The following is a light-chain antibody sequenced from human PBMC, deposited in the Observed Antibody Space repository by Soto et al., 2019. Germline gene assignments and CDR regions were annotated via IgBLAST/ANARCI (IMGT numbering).Light chain of an antibody. CDR1: SSDVGSYNL. CDR3: CSYAGTVAYV. J-gene: IGLJ1*01. Sequence: QSVLTQPPSVSGSPGQSVAISCTGTSSDVGSYNLVSWYQQPPGAAPKLMIYEVNNRPSGISDRFSGSKSGDTASLTISGLQAEDEADYFCCSYAGTVAYVFGTGTKVNVL. V-gene: IGLV2-18*02. CDR2: EVN.